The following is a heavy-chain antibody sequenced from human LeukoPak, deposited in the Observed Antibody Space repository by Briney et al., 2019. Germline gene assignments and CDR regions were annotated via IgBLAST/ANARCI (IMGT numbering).Heavy chain of an antibody. V-gene: IGHV1-8*01. CDR1: GYSFTNFD. CDR3: ARGPQWRGDYYYMDV. Sequence: ASVKVSCKASGYSFTNFDINWVRQATGQGLEWMGWMNPNSGNKGYVQKFQGRVTMTMNTSITTAYMELSSLRSEDTAAYYCARGPQWRGDYYYMDVWGRGTTVTVSS. CDR2: MNPNSGNK. J-gene: IGHJ6*03. D-gene: IGHD6-19*01.